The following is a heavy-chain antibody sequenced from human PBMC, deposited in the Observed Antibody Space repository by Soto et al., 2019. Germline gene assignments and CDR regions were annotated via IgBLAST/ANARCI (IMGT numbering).Heavy chain of an antibody. CDR1: GFTFDDYT. CDR3: AKDIFPLDILTGPDV. D-gene: IGHD3-9*01. Sequence: EVQLVESGGVVVQPGGSLRLSCAASGFTFDDYTMHWVRQAPGKGLEWVSLISWDGGSTYYADSVKGRFTISRDNSKNSLYLQMNSLRTEDTALYYCAKDIFPLDILTGPDVWGQGTTVTVSS. V-gene: IGHV3-43*01. CDR2: ISWDGGST. J-gene: IGHJ6*02.